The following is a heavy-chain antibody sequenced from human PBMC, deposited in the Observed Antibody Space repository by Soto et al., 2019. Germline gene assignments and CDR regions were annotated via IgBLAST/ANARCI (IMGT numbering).Heavy chain of an antibody. J-gene: IGHJ3*02. Sequence: QLQLQESGPGLVKPSETLSLTCTVSGGSISSSSYYWGWIRQPPGKGLEWIGSIYYSGSTYYNPSLKSRVTISVDTSKNQFSLKLSSVTAADTAVYYCARHGSMITFGGVIVKSAFDIWGQGTMVTVSS. CDR1: GGSISSSSYY. V-gene: IGHV4-39*01. CDR2: IYYSGST. CDR3: ARHGSMITFGGVIVKSAFDI. D-gene: IGHD3-16*02.